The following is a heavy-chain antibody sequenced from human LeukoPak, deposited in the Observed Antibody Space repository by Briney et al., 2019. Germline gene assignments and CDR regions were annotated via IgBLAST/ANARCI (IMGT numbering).Heavy chain of an antibody. D-gene: IGHD3-10*01. CDR3: ARTRFKITMVRTPYYFDY. CDR2: INPNNGGT. CDR1: GYTFNGYY. J-gene: IGHJ4*02. Sequence: GASVKVSCKSSGYTFNGYYMHWVRQAPGQGLEWMGWINPNNGGTKYAQNFQGRVTMTRDTSISTAYMELSRLRSDDTAVYYCARTRFKITMVRTPYYFDYWGQGTLVTVSS. V-gene: IGHV1-2*02.